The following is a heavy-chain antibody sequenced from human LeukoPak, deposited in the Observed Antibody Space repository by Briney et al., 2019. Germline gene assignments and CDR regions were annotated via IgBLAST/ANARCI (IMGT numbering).Heavy chain of an antibody. CDR3: AREPSRFLEWLCMDV. CDR1: GFTFSSYD. J-gene: IGHJ6*03. D-gene: IGHD3-3*01. V-gene: IGHV3-13*03. CDR2: IGTAGDT. Sequence: GGSLRLSCAACGFTFSSYDMHWVRQATGKGLEWVSAIGTAGDTYYPGSVKGQFAISRENAKNSLYLQMNSLRAEDTAVYYCAREPSRFLEWLCMDVWRKGTTVTVSS.